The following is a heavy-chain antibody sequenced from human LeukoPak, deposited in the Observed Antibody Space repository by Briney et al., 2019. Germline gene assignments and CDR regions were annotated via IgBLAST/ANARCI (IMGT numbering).Heavy chain of an antibody. Sequence: GGSLRLSCAASGFIFSTSWMTWVRQAPGKGPEWVANIKEDGTKTAYVDSVRGRFAISRDNAKKSLYLQMNSLRAEDTAVYYCAKDGYSSIPGFHFEYWGQGTPVTVSS. V-gene: IGHV3-7*01. CDR2: IKEDGTKT. D-gene: IGHD6-13*01. CDR3: AKDGYSSIPGFHFEY. J-gene: IGHJ4*02. CDR1: GFIFSTSW.